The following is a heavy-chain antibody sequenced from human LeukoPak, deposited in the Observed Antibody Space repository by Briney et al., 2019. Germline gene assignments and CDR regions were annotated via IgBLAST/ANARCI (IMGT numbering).Heavy chain of an antibody. V-gene: IGHV3-23*01. CDR2: ITATGDNT. Sequence: GGSLRLSCAASGFDFSRYSMNWVRQAPGQGLEWVSTITATGDNTAYADSVKGRFTISRDNSKNTVSVQMSSLRAEDTAIYYCAKAYCGGDCYSFDCWGQGTLVTVSS. CDR1: GFDFSRYS. D-gene: IGHD2-21*02. J-gene: IGHJ4*02. CDR3: AKAYCGGDCYSFDC.